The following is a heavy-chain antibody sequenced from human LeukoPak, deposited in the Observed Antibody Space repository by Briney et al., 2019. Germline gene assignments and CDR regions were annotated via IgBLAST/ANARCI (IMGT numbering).Heavy chain of an antibody. D-gene: IGHD1-26*01. CDR2: IKQDGSEK. J-gene: IGHJ4*02. Sequence: GSLRLSCAASGFTFRDYAMNWVRQAPGKGLEWVANIKQDGSEKYYVDSVKGRFTISRDNAKNSLYLQMNSLRAEDTAVYYCARVKMGATISWGQGTLVTVSS. CDR3: ARVKMGATIS. V-gene: IGHV3-7*01. CDR1: GFTFRDYA.